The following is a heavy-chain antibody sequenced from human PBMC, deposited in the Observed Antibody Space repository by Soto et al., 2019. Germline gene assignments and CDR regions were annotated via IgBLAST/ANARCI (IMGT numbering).Heavy chain of an antibody. D-gene: IGHD2-15*01. V-gene: IGHV4-59*01. CDR1: GGSISSYY. J-gene: IGHJ5*02. CDR3: ARGYCSGGSCYETGWFDP. CDR2: IYYSGST. Sequence: SETLSLTCTVSGGSISSYYWSWIRQPRGKGLEWIGYIYYSGSTNYNPSLKSRVTISVDTSKNQFSLKLSSVTAADTAVYYCARGYCSGGSCYETGWFDPWGQGTLVTVSS.